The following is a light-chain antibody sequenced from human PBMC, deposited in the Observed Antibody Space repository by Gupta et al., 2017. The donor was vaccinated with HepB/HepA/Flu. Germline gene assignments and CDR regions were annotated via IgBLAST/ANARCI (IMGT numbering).Light chain of an antibody. CDR1: KLGDKY. CDR3: QAWDSSTVV. CDR2: QDS. V-gene: IGLV3-1*01. Sequence: SYELTQPPSVSVSPGPPASIPCSGDKLGDKYACWYQQKPGQSPLLVIYQDSKLPSGIPERFSGSNSGNTATLTISGTQAMDEADYYGQAWDSSTVVFGGGTKLTVL. J-gene: IGLJ2*01.